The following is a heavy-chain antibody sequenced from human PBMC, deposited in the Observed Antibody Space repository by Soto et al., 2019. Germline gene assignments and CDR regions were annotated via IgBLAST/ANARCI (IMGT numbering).Heavy chain of an antibody. CDR1: GYTFPGYY. CDR2: MNPNIGGT. V-gene: IGHV1-2*02. Sequence: ASVKVSCKASGYTFPGYYIHWVRQAPGQGLEWMGWMNPNIGGTQYAQKFQGRVTMTRDTPISTAYMELSRLRSDDTAVYFSARSLVSSGLSIVVATGSIGNWFDPWGQGSLVTVSS. J-gene: IGHJ5*02. D-gene: IGHD2-2*01. CDR3: ARSLVSSGLSIVVATGSIGNWFDP.